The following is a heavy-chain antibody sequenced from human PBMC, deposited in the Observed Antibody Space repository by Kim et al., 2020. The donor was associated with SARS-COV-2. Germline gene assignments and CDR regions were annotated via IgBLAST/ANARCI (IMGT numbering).Heavy chain of an antibody. D-gene: IGHD2-15*01. Sequence: GGSLRLSCAASGFTFSSYGMHWVRQAPGKGLEWVAVISYDGSNKYYADSVKGRFTISRDNSKNTLYLQMNSLRAEDTAVYYCAKTVVVADGYYYYGMDVWGQGTTVTVSS. CDR1: GFTFSSYG. CDR3: AKTVVVADGYYYYGMDV. J-gene: IGHJ6*02. V-gene: IGHV3-30*18. CDR2: ISYDGSNK.